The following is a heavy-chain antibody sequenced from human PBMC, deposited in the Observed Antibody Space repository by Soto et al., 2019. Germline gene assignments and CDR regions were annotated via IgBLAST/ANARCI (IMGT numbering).Heavy chain of an antibody. CDR1: GFTFSNYI. D-gene: IGHD5-18*01. Sequence: PGGSLRLSCAASGFTFSNYIMNWVRQAPGKGLEWISYISSSSITIYYADSVKGRFTISRDNAQNSLYLQMNSLRDEDAAVYYCARVRSTSMGGGFDYWGQGTLVTAPQ. J-gene: IGHJ4*02. CDR2: ISSSSITI. V-gene: IGHV3-48*02. CDR3: ARVRSTSMGGGFDY.